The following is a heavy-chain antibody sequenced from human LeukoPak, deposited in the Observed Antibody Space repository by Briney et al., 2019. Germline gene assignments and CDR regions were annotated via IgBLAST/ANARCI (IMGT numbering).Heavy chain of an antibody. D-gene: IGHD3-3*01. J-gene: IGHJ6*02. V-gene: IGHV1-8*01. Sequence: ASVKVSCKASGYTFTSYDINWVRQATGQGLEWMGWMNPNSGNTGYAQKFQGRVTMTRNTSISTAYMELSSLRSEGTAVYYCARVPVFGVVIPYYYYGMDVWGQGTTVTVSS. CDR1: GYTFTSYD. CDR2: MNPNSGNT. CDR3: ARVPVFGVVIPYYYYGMDV.